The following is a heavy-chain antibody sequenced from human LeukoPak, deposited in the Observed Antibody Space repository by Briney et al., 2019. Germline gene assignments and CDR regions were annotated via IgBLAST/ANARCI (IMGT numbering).Heavy chain of an antibody. D-gene: IGHD1-26*01. J-gene: IGHJ5*02. CDR3: ATLDPSGSYYEWFDP. CDR2: FDPEDGET. CDR1: GYTLTELS. V-gene: IGHV1-24*01. Sequence: ASVKVSCKVSGYTLTELSMHWVRQAPGKGLEWMGGFDPEDGETIYAQKFQGRVTMTEDTSTDTAYMELSSLRSEDTAVYYCATLDPSGSYYEWFDPRGQGTLVTVSS.